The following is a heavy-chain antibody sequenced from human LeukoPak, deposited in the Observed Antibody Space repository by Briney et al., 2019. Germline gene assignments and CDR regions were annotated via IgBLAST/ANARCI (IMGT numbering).Heavy chain of an antibody. CDR2: IYHSGST. Sequence: SETLSLTCAVSGGSISSSNWWSWVRQPPGKGLEWIGEIYHSGSTNYNPSLKSRVTISVDKSKNQFSLKLSSVTAADTAVYYCARDYYDSSGYYYGDYYYYMDVWGKGTTVTVSS. V-gene: IGHV4-4*02. D-gene: IGHD3-22*01. CDR3: ARDYYDSSGYYYGDYYYYMDV. CDR1: GGSISSSNW. J-gene: IGHJ6*03.